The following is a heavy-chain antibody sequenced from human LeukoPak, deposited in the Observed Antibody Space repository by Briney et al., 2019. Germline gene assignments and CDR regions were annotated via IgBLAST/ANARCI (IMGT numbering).Heavy chain of an antibody. D-gene: IGHD1-1*01. CDR2: IRYDGSNK. V-gene: IGHV3-30*02. CDR1: GFTFSSYG. Sequence: GGSLRLSCAASGFTFSSYGMHWVRQAPGKGLEWVSFIRYDGSNKYYADSVKGRFTISRDNAKNSLYLQMNSLRDEDTAVYYCARNGWKSLDYWGQGTLVTVSS. J-gene: IGHJ4*02. CDR3: ARNGWKSLDY.